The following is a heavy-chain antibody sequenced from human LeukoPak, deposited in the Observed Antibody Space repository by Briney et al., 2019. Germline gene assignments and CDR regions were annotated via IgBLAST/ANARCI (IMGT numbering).Heavy chain of an antibody. CDR3: AKDWSGSDYFDY. CDR2: ISASGAGT. J-gene: IGHJ4*02. V-gene: IGHV3-23*01. Sequence: GGSLRLSCAASGFTFNTYAMSWVRQAPGKGLEWVSSISASGAGTYYADSVKGCFTISRDNSENTVYLQMNSLRAEDTAKYYCAKDWSGSDYFDYWGQGTLVTVSS. D-gene: IGHD1-14*01. CDR1: GFTFNTYA.